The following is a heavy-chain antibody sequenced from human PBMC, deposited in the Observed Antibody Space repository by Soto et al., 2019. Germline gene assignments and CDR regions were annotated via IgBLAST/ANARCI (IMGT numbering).Heavy chain of an antibody. V-gene: IGHV4-59*08. CDR3: ARATRYYYGSGSYTYWYFDL. CDR2: IYYSGST. D-gene: IGHD3-10*01. CDR1: GGSIISYY. Sequence: QVQLQESGPGLVKPSETLSLTCTVSGGSIISYYWSWFRQPPGKGLEGLGYIYYSGSTNYNPSLKSRVTISVDTSKNQFSLKLSSVNAADTAVYYCARATRYYYGSGSYTYWYFDLWGRGTLVTVSS. J-gene: IGHJ2*01.